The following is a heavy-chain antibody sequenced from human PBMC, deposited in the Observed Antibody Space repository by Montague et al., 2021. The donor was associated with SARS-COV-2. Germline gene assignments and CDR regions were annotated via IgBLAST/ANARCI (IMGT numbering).Heavy chain of an antibody. D-gene: IGHD6-6*01. CDR3: AHRLPAVAAFDY. J-gene: IGHJ4*02. CDR1: GFSLNNRLG. Sequence: PALVKPTQTLTLTCTVSGFSLNNRLGVTWVRQPPGKALEWLAHIFLNGEQSVSTSLKTRLTVSRDTSTSQVVLSMTNMDPVDTATYYCAHRLPAVAAFDYWGQGTLVTVSS. V-gene: IGHV2-26*01. CDR2: IFLNGEQ.